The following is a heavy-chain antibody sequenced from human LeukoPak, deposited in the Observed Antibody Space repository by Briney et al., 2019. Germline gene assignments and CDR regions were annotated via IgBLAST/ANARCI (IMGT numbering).Heavy chain of an antibody. D-gene: IGHD1-26*01. CDR3: AKGRDSGSYADY. CDR2: IRYDGSNK. J-gene: IGHJ4*02. CDR1: GFTFNRYA. V-gene: IGHV3-30*02. Sequence: GGSLRLSCAASGFTFNRYAMHWVRRAPGKGLEWVAFIRYDGSNKYYADSVKGRFTISRDNSKNTLYLQMDSLRAEDTAVYYCAKGRDSGSYADYWGQGTLVTVSS.